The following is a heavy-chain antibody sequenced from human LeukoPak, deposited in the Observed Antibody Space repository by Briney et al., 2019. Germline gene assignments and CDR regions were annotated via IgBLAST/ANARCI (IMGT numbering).Heavy chain of an antibody. V-gene: IGHV3-66*01. D-gene: IGHD6-19*01. J-gene: IGHJ4*02. Sequence: GGSLRLSCAASGFTVSSNYMSWVRQAPGKGLEWVSVIYSGGSTYYADSVKGRFTISRDNSKNTLYLQMNSLRAEDTAVDYCARSAGDSSGWYDYWGQGTLVTVSS. CDR2: IYSGGST. CDR3: ARSAGDSSGWYDY. CDR1: GFTVSSNY.